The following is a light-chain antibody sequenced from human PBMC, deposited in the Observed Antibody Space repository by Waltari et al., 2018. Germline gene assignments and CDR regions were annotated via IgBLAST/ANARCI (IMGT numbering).Light chain of an antibody. V-gene: IGKV3-11*01. CDR2: VSS. J-gene: IGKJ1*01. CDR1: KNVTNY. Sequence: CLASKNVTNYLAWYQQKPGQAPQLLIYVSSNRATGIPDRFSGSGLGTDFTLNISSVEAEDVGVYYCQQCRHSPWTFGRGTKVEFK. CDR3: QQCRHSPWT.